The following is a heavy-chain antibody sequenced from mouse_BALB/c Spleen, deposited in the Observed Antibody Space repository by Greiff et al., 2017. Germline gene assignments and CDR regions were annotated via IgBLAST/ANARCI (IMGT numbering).Heavy chain of an antibody. CDR2: IRNKANGYTT. Sequence: EVQVVESGGGLVQPGGSLRLSCATSGFTFTDYYMSWVRQPPGKALEWLGFIRNKANGYTTEYSASVKGRFTISRDNSQSILYLQMNTLRAEDSATYYCARGPNWAWFAYWGQGTLVTVSA. V-gene: IGHV7-3*02. CDR3: ARGPNWAWFAY. CDR1: GFTFTDYY. D-gene: IGHD4-1*01. J-gene: IGHJ3*01.